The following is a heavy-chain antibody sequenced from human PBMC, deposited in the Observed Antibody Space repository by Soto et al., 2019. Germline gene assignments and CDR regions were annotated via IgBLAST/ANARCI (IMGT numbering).Heavy chain of an antibody. V-gene: IGHV1-69*01. D-gene: IGHD6-19*01. CDR1: GGTFSSYA. Sequence: QVQLVQSGAEVKKPGSSVKVSCKASGGTFSSYAISWVRQAPGQGLEWMGGIIPIFGTANYAQKFQGRVTITADESTSTAYMELSSLRSEDTAVYYCARDRSSSSGWYYNMYYYYGMDVWGQGTTVTVSS. CDR2: IIPIFGTA. CDR3: ARDRSSSSGWYYNMYYYYGMDV. J-gene: IGHJ6*02.